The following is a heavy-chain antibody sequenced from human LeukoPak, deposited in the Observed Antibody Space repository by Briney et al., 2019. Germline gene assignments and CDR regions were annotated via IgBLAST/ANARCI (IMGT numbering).Heavy chain of an antibody. CDR2: IRSEADGGTA. CDR1: EVSFTGAW. V-gene: IGHV3-15*01. D-gene: IGHD2-21*01. J-gene: IGHJ4*02. Sequence: PGGSLRLSCAASEVSFTGAWVSWVRQAPGKELAWVGRIRSEADGGTADYAEPVKGRFTISRDDSKNTVYLQMNSLKTEDTAVYFCSSRPYDTYVIWGQGTLVTVSS. CDR3: SSRPYDTYVI.